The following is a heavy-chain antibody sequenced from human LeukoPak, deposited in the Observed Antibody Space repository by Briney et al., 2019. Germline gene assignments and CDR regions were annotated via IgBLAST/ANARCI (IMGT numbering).Heavy chain of an antibody. V-gene: IGHV3-48*01. D-gene: IGHD3-22*01. Sequence: GGSLRLSCAASGFTFSSYSMNWVRQAPGKGLEWVSFISSSSSTIYYADSVKGRFTISRDNAKNSLYLQMNSLRAEDTAVYYCARDSDDSSGYPLWTFDPWGQGTLVTVSS. CDR2: ISSSSSTI. CDR3: ARDSDDSSGYPLWTFDP. J-gene: IGHJ5*02. CDR1: GFTFSSYS.